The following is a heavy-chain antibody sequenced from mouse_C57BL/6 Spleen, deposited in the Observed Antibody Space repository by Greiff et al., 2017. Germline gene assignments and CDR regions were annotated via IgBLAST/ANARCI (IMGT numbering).Heavy chain of an antibody. Sequence: QVQLQQPGAELVRPGTSVKLSCKASGYTFTSYWMHWVKQRPGQGLEWIGGIDPSDSYTNYNQKFKGKATLTVDTSSSTAYMQLSSLTSECSGVYCCGRRLLAYWGQGTLVTVSA. J-gene: IGHJ3*01. CDR1: GYTFTSYW. CDR2: IDPSDSYT. D-gene: IGHD2-2*01. V-gene: IGHV1-59*01. CDR3: GRRLLAY.